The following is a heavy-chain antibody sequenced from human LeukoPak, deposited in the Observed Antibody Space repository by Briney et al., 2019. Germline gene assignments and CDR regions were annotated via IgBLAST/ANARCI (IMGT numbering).Heavy chain of an antibody. CDR1: GFTFRNYA. D-gene: IGHD3-10*01. CDR2: ISGSGGNR. Sequence: GGSLRLSCAASGFTFRNYALNWVRQAPGKGLEWVSAISGSGGNRHYADSVKGRCTVSRDNSKNTLYLQMNSLRADDTAVYYCATPLGFGELWGAFDYWGQGALVTVSS. V-gene: IGHV3-23*01. CDR3: ATPLGFGELWGAFDY. J-gene: IGHJ4*02.